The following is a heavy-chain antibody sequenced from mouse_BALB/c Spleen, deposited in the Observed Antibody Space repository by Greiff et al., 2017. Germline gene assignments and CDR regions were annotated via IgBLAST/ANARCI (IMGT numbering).Heavy chain of an antibody. J-gene: IGHJ2*01. V-gene: IGHV1-9*01. D-gene: IGHD2-1*01. CDR2: ILPGSGST. Sequence: QVQLKESGAELMKPGASVKISCKATGYTFSSYWIEWVKQRPGHGLEWIGEILPGSGSTNYNEKFKGKATFTADTSSNTAYMQLSSLTSEDSAVYYCAREGVYYGNFFDYWGQGTTLTVSS. CDR1: GYTFSSYW. CDR3: AREGVYYGNFFDY.